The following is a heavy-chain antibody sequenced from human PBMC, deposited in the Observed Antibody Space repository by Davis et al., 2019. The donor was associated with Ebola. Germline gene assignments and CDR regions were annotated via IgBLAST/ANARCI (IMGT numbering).Heavy chain of an antibody. J-gene: IGHJ4*02. D-gene: IGHD1-1*01. Sequence: GESLKISCAASGFTFSSYAMTWVRQAPGKGLEWVSGISSSGTTTYYVDSVKGRFTISRDNSKNTLYLQMNSLRAEDTAFYYCARDLVWNDYWGQGTLVTVSS. CDR3: ARDLVWNDY. V-gene: IGHV3-23*01. CDR1: GFTFSSYA. CDR2: ISSSGTTT.